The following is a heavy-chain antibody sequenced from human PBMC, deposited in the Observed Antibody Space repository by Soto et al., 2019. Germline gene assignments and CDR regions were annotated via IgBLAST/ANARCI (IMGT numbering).Heavy chain of an antibody. CDR2: ISSSCRTI. Sequence: HPGGSLRLSCAASGFAFSSYSMNWVRQAPGKGPEWVSYISSSCRTIYYADSVNSRFTVSRDNAKNSLYLQMNRLRDEDTAVYYCARDYYDSSGYKNWFDPWGQGTLVTVSS. J-gene: IGHJ5*02. CDR1: GFAFSSYS. CDR3: ARDYYDSSGYKNWFDP. V-gene: IGHV3-48*02. D-gene: IGHD3-22*01.